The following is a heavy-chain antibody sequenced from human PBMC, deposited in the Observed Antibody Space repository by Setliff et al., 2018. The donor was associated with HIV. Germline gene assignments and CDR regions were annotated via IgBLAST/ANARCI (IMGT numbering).Heavy chain of an antibody. CDR2: IYYSGST. CDR1: GGSISNSRYY. V-gene: IGHV4-39*01. D-gene: IGHD3-22*01. CDR3: ASRVYYYDSSGYLREEGFDP. Sequence: SETLSLTCTVSGGSISNSRYYWSWIRQPPGKGLEWIGSIYYSGSTYYNPSLKSRVTISVDTSKNQFSLKLSSVTAADAAVYYRASRVYYYDSSGYLREEGFDPWGQGTLVTVSS. J-gene: IGHJ5*02.